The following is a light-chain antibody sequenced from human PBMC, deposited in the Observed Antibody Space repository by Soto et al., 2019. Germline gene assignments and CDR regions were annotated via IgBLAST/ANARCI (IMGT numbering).Light chain of an antibody. Sequence: QSVLTQPPSVSGAPGQRVTMSCTGSSSNIGAGHVVHWYQQFPGRAPNLLIYGSSNRPSGVPDRFSGSKSGTSASLAITGLQAEDEADYYCQSYDNTLSASVFGGGTQLTVL. V-gene: IGLV1-40*01. CDR3: QSYDNTLSASV. CDR2: GSS. J-gene: IGLJ2*01. CDR1: SSNIGAGHV.